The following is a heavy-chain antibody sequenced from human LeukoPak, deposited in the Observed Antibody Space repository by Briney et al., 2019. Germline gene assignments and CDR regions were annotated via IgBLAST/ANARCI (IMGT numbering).Heavy chain of an antibody. Sequence: SQTLSLTCTVSGGSISSGSCYWSWIRQPAGKGLEWIGRIYTSGSTNYNPSLKSRVTISVDTSKNQFSLKLSSVTAADTAVYYCARPVLYYDILTGYYGRGAFDIWGQGTMVTVSS. CDR2: IYTSGST. CDR3: ARPVLYYDILTGYYGRGAFDI. D-gene: IGHD3-9*01. CDR1: GGSISSGSCY. J-gene: IGHJ3*02. V-gene: IGHV4-61*02.